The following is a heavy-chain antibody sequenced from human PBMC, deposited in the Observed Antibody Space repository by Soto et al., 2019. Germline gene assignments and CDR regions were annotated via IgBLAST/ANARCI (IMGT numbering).Heavy chain of an antibody. D-gene: IGHD3-10*01. CDR3: ARHYGSGSYWDY. V-gene: IGHV4-39*01. J-gene: IGHJ4*02. CDR1: GGSISSSSYY. Sequence: SSETLSLTCTVSGGSISSSSYYWGWIRQPPGKGLEWIGSIYYSGSTYYNPSLKSRVTISVDTSKNQFSLKLSSVTAADTAVYYCARHYGSGSYWDYWGQGTLVTVSS. CDR2: IYYSGST.